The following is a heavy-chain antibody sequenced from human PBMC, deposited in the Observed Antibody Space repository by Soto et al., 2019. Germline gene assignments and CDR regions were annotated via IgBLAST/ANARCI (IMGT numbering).Heavy chain of an antibody. CDR1: GGTFSSYA. CDR3: ARVSYYGSGSYYRNWFDP. D-gene: IGHD3-10*01. V-gene: IGHV1-69*01. J-gene: IGHJ5*02. Sequence: QVQLVQSGAEVKKPGSSVKVSCKASGGTFSSYAISGVRQAPGQGLEWMGGIIPIFGTANYAQKFQGRVTITGDESTSTAYMGLSSLRSEDTAVYYCARVSYYGSGSYYRNWFDPWGQGTLVTVSS. CDR2: IIPIFGTA.